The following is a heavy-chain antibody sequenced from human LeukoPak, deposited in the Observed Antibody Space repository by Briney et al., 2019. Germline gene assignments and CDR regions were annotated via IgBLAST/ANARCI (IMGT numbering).Heavy chain of an antibody. D-gene: IGHD6-25*01. CDR1: GGSISSYY. J-gene: IGHJ4*02. V-gene: IGHV4-39*02. Sequence: PSETLSLTCTVSGGSISSYYWSWICQPPGKGLEWIGSVYYGRSPYFNPSLESRATISVDTSKNHFSLKMSSVTAADTAVYYCGRSSGTGTFSYWGQGTLVTVSS. CDR3: GRSSGTGTFSY. CDR2: VYYGRSP.